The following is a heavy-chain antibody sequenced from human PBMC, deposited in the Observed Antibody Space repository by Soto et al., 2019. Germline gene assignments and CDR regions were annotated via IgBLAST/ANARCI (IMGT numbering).Heavy chain of an antibody. CDR2: ILHDETP. J-gene: IGHJ4*02. V-gene: IGHV3-23*01. D-gene: IGHD3-10*01. CDR3: AKDLFPTSGQRFFFES. Sequence: GGSLRLSCAASGFMFSTYAMTWVRQAPGRGLEWVSTILHDETPFYTDSVKGRFTISRDNVRGTLYLQMNGLRVEDAALYYCAKDLFPTSGQRFFFESWGQGTLVTVSS. CDR1: GFMFSTYA.